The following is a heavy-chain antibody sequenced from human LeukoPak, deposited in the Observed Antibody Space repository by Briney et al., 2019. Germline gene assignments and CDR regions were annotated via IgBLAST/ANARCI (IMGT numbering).Heavy chain of an antibody. V-gene: IGHV4-59*12. J-gene: IGHJ6*02. D-gene: IGHD3-10*01. CDR2: IYYSGTT. CDR1: GGSLSRYY. CDR3: PRVRYYGSGSNYNADYYYGMDV. Sequence: SETLSLTCTVSGGSLSRYYWSWVRQPPGKGLEWVGYIYYSGTTNYNPSLKSRVNISVDTSKNQFSLKLSSVTAAATAVYYCPRVRYYGSGSNYNADYYYGMDVWGQVTTVTVS.